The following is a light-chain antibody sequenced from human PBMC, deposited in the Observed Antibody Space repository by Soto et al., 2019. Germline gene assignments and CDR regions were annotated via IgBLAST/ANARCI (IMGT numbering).Light chain of an antibody. CDR2: AAS. Sequence: AQSTSAVFAGRRNIVKITCRASERIDIWLAWYQQKPGKSPTLLIFAASSLVRGGPSWFSGRGSGTEFTLTISSLRADYAASVFRQQALTICTFGHGTKVDIK. V-gene: IGKV1-5*01. J-gene: IGKJ1*01. CDR3: QQALTICT. CDR1: ERIDIW.